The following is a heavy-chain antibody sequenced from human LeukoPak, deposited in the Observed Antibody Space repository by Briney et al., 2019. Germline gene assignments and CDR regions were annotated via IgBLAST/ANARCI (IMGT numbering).Heavy chain of an antibody. Sequence: ASVKVSCKASGYTFTSYGISWVRQAPGQGLEWMGWISAYNGNTNYAQKLQGRVTMTTGTSTSTAYMELRSLRSDDTAVYYCARAGATIVVVTASPIDYWGQGTLVTVSS. J-gene: IGHJ4*02. CDR2: ISAYNGNT. D-gene: IGHD2-21*02. CDR1: GYTFTSYG. CDR3: ARAGATIVVVTASPIDY. V-gene: IGHV1-18*01.